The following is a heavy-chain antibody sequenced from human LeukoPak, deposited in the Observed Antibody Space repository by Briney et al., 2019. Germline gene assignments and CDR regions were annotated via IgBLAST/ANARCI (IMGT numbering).Heavy chain of an antibody. CDR3: AREAGMGLLITIDRYYFDY. J-gene: IGHJ4*02. D-gene: IGHD3-9*01. V-gene: IGHV4-39*07. Sequence: SETLSLTCTVSGGSISSSSYYWGWIRQPPGKGLEWIGSIYYSGSTNYNPSLKSRVTISVDTSKNQFSLKLSSVTAADTAVYYCAREAGMGLLITIDRYYFDYWGQGTLVTVSS. CDR2: IYYSGST. CDR1: GGSISSSSYY.